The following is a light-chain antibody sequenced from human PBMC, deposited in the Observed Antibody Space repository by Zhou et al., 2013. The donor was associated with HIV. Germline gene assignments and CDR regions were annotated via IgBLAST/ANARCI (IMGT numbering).Light chain of an antibody. CDR3: QQYNNWPRT. CDR2: GAS. J-gene: IGKJ1*01. CDR1: QSVDNH. V-gene: IGKV3-15*01. Sequence: VMTQFPSHPRLCLQGTGATLSCRASQSVDNHLAWYQQKPGQAPRLLIYGASTRATGVPARFRGNGSETEFSLIISSLQSEDFAVYYCQQYNNWPRTFGQGTKVEIK.